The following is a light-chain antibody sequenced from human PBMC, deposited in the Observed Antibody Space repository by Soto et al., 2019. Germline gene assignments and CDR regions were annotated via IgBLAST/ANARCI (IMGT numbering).Light chain of an antibody. CDR1: QSIRTN. CDR3: QQYFNWPLTWT. CDR2: GAS. Sequence: EIELTQSPATLSVSAGGTVTLSCRASQSIRTNVAWYQQIPGQAPRLLVYGASTRATGVPARFSGSGSGIEFTLTISSLQSEDSAFYYFQQYFNWPLTWTFGPGTKVQIK. J-gene: IGKJ1*01. V-gene: IGKV3-15*01.